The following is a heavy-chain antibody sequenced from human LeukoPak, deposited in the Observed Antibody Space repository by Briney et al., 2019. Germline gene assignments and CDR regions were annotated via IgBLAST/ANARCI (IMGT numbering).Heavy chain of an antibody. CDR1: GGTFSRYA. J-gene: IGHJ5*02. Sequence: SVTVSCMASGGTFSRYAISWVRQAPGQGLEWMGGIIPIFGTANYAQKFQGRVTITTDESTGTAYMELSSLRSEDTAVYYCAREATPSTHSGYDYGSCFDPWGQGTLVTVSS. CDR3: AREATPSTHSGYDYGSCFDP. CDR2: IIPIFGTA. V-gene: IGHV1-69*05. D-gene: IGHD5-12*01.